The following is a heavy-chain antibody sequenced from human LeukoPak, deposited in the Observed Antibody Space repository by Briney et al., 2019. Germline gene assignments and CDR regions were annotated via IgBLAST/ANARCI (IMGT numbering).Heavy chain of an antibody. D-gene: IGHD3-10*01. CDR3: ARGIWFGYNWFDP. V-gene: IGHV3-7*03. CDR1: GFTFSSYW. CDR2: IKQDGSEK. Sequence: GGSLRLSCAASGFTFSSYWMSWVRQAPGKGLEWVANIKQDGSEKYYVGSVKGRFTISRDNAKNSLYLQMNSLRAEDTAVYYCARGIWFGYNWFDPWGQGTLVTVSS. J-gene: IGHJ5*02.